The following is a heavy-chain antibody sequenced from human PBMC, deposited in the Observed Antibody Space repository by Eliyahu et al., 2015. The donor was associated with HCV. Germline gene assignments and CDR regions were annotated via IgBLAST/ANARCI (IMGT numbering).Heavy chain of an antibody. D-gene: IGHD6-19*01. CDR1: GGXITTYY. J-gene: IGHJ5*02. V-gene: IGHV4-59*01. CDR3: ASGGGGIAVAGTGGWFDP. CDR2: IHYSGST. Sequence: QVQLQESGPGLVKPSETLSXTCTVSGGXITTYYWSWXRQPPGKGLEWIGYIHYSGSTNYNPSLKSRVTISVDTSKNQFSLNLTSVTAADTAVHYCASGGGGIAVAGTGGWFDPWGQGTLVTVSS.